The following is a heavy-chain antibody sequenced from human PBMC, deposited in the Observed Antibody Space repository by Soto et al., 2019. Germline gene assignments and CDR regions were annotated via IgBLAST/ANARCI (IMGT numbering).Heavy chain of an antibody. D-gene: IGHD5-12*01. Sequence: EMHLLESGGGLVQPGGSLRLSCAASGFTFSNYAMNWVRQAPGKGLEWVSSISGSGGSTYYADSVEARFTISRDNSKNEPYLQMAGLTAAPTAIYSCGSRRSPIAVASSFYPDLQYWGQEIRVTVSS. J-gene: IGHJ4*02. CDR2: ISGSGGST. CDR1: GFTFSNYA. V-gene: IGHV3-23*01. CDR3: GSRRSPIAVASSFYPDLQY.